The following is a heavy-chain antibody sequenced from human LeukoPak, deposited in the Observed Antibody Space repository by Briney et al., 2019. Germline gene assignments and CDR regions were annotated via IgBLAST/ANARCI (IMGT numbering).Heavy chain of an antibody. J-gene: IGHJ4*02. CDR1: GGTFSSYA. Sequence: ASVKVSCKASGGTFSSYAISWVRQAPGQGLEWMGGIIPIFGTANYAQKFQGRVTITADESTSTAYMELSSLRSEDTAVYYCARIGGDCYSCYFDYWGRGTLVTVSS. CDR3: ARIGGDCYSCYFDY. D-gene: IGHD2-21*01. CDR2: IIPIFGTA. V-gene: IGHV1-69*13.